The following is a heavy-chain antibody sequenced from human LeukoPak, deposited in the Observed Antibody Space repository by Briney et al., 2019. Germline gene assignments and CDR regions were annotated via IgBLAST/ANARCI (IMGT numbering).Heavy chain of an antibody. CDR1: GFTFSSYS. CDR3: ARDYRSSSGWTVDY. V-gene: IGHV3-48*02. CDR2: ISSSSSTR. Sequence: GGSLRLSCAASGFTFSSYSMNWVRQAPGKGLEWVSSISSSSSTRYYADSVKGRFTISRDNAKNSLYLQMNSLRDEDTAVYYCARDYRSSSGWTVDYWGQGTLVTVSS. D-gene: IGHD6-19*01. J-gene: IGHJ4*02.